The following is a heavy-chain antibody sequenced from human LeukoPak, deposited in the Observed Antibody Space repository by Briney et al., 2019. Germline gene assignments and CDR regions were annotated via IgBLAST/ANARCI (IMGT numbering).Heavy chain of an antibody. D-gene: IGHD1-26*01. V-gene: IGHV4-39*01. Sequence: KPSETLSLTCTVSGGSISISSYYWAWIRQPPGKGLEWIGSIYYSGNTYYTPSLQSRVTISGDMSKNQFSLKLSSVTAADTAVYFCARHSHSGSFAYWGQGTLVTVSS. CDR3: ARHSHSGSFAY. CDR1: GGSISISSYY. CDR2: IYYSGNT. J-gene: IGHJ4*02.